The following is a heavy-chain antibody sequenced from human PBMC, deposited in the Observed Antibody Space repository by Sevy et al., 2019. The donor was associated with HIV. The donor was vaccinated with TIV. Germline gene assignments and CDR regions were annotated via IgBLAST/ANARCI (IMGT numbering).Heavy chain of an antibody. J-gene: IGHJ6*02. CDR3: ARDRYYDASGYYYYYYGMDV. CDR1: GFAPSTYG. D-gene: IGHD3-22*01. V-gene: IGHV3-33*01. CDR2: IGYDGSNK. Sequence: GGSLRLSCAASGFAPSTYGMHWVRQAPGKGLEWVAVIGYDGSNKYYADSVKGRFSISRDNSKNTLYLHMKSLRPEDTAVYYCARDRYYDASGYYYYYYGMDVWGQGTTVTVSS.